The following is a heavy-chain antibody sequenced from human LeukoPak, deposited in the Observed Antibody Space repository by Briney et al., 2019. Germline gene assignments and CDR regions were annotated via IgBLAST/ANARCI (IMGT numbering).Heavy chain of an antibody. Sequence: PGGSLRLSCAASGFTFSSYAMHWVRQAPGKGLEYVSAISSNGGSTYYANSVKGRFTISRDNSKNTLYLQMGSLRAEDMAVYYCAREQLVVVPAASGFDAFDIWGQGTMVTVSS. CDR2: ISSNGGST. CDR1: GFTFSSYA. D-gene: IGHD2-2*01. J-gene: IGHJ3*02. CDR3: AREQLVVVPAASGFDAFDI. V-gene: IGHV3-64*01.